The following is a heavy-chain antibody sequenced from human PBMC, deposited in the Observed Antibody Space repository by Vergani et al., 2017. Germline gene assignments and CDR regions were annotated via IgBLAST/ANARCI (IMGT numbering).Heavy chain of an antibody. V-gene: IGHV3-30-3*01. Sequence: QVQLVESGGGVVQPGRSLRLSCAASGFTFSSYAMHWVRQAPGKGLEWVAVISYDGSNKYYADSVEGRFTISRDNAKNSLYLQMNSLRAEDTAVYYCASSIVVVTATYDYWGQGTLVTVSS. CDR3: ASSIVVVTATYDY. CDR2: ISYDGSNK. J-gene: IGHJ4*02. D-gene: IGHD2-21*02. CDR1: GFTFSSYA.